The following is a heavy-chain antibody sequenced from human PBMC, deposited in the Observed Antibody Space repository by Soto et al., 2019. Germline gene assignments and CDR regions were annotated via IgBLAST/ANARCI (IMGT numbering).Heavy chain of an antibody. V-gene: IGHV1-18*01. CDR2: ISAYNGNT. CDR3: ARLVDTAMGYYYYGMDV. Sequence: GASVKVSCKASGYTFTSYGIIWVRQAPGQGLEWMGWISAYNGNTNYAQKLQGRVTMTTDTSTSTAYMELRSLRSDDTAVYYCARLVDTAMGYYYYGMDVWGQGTTVTVSS. J-gene: IGHJ6*02. CDR1: GYTFTSYG. D-gene: IGHD5-18*01.